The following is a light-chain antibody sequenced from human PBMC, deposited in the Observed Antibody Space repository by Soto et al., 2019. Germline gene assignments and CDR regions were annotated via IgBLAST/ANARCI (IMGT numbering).Light chain of an antibody. Sequence: VLTQSQATLSLSPWERATLSCRASPTVTSADLAWYRQTPGQPPRLLLYAASTRATGIPDRFWGGGSGTDFTLIIESLEPEDFAVYYCQQYDGVPLTFGGGTKIEI. V-gene: IGKV3-20*01. CDR2: AAS. CDR3: QQYDGVPLT. CDR1: PTVTSAD. J-gene: IGKJ4*01.